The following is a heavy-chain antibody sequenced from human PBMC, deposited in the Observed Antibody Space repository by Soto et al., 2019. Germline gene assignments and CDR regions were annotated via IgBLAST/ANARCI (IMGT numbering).Heavy chain of an antibody. CDR2: IYYSGST. CDR3: ARRWGRSFDY. D-gene: IGHD2-15*01. V-gene: IGHV4-59*08. J-gene: IGHJ4*02. CDR1: GASISNYF. Sequence: SETLSLTCNVSGASISNYFWNWIRQSPGKGLEWIGYIYYSGSTYYNPSLKSRVTISVDTSKRQFSLKLSSVTAADTAVYYCARRWGRSFDYWGQGTLVTVS.